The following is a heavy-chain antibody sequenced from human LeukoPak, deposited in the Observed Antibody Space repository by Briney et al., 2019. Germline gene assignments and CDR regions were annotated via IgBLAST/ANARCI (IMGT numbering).Heavy chain of an antibody. CDR2: IYYSGST. V-gene: IGHV4-59*01. D-gene: IGHD3-9*01. CDR3: ARGAGDILTGYYNEDWFDP. CDR1: GGSISSYY. Sequence: SETLSLXCTVSGGSISSYYWSWLRQPPGKGLEWIGYIYYSGSTNYNPSLKSRVTISVDRSKNQFSLKLSSVTAADTAVYYCARGAGDILTGYYNEDWFDPWGQGTLVTVSS. J-gene: IGHJ5*02.